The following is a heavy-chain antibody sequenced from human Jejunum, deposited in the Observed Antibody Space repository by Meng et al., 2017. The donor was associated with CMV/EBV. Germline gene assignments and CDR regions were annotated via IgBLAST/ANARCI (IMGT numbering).Heavy chain of an antibody. J-gene: IGHJ4*02. CDR3: ARDGRYSSSSWADNDY. Sequence: GQLVQAGAEGKKPGASVKVSCKAAGYTFTSYGISWVRQAPGQGLEWMGWISAYSGNTNYAQKLQDRVTMTTDTSTSTVYMELRSLRSDDTAVYYCARDGRYSSSSWADNDYWGQGTLVTVSS. D-gene: IGHD6-6*01. V-gene: IGHV1-18*01. CDR1: GYTFTSYG. CDR2: ISAYSGNT.